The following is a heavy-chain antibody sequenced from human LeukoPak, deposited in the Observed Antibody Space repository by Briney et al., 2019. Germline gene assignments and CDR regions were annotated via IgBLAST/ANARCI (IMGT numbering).Heavy chain of an antibody. Sequence: GGSLRLSCAASGFTFSSYWMNWVRQAPGKGLEWVSHITASGTAMFYADSVKGRFTISRDNAKNSLYLQMNSLRDEDTAVYYCASSESYRFDYWGQGTLVTVSS. D-gene: IGHD1-26*01. CDR1: GFTFSSYW. CDR2: ITASGTAM. V-gene: IGHV3-48*02. J-gene: IGHJ4*02. CDR3: ASSESYRFDY.